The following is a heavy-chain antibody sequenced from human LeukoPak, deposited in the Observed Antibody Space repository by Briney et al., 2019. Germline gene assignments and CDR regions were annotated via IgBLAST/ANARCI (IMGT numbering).Heavy chain of an antibody. CDR1: GFTFTRYG. CDR3: ARDPSNTSGRYAYFDY. Sequence: KPRPSVKVSCKPSGFTFTRYGISWVRQPPGQGLEWMGWISAYNGDTNYAQKFQGRVTMTTDTSTSTAYMELRSLRSDDTAVYYCARDPSNTSGRYAYFDYWGQGTLVTVSS. D-gene: IGHD6-19*01. CDR2: ISAYNGDT. V-gene: IGHV1-18*01. J-gene: IGHJ4*02.